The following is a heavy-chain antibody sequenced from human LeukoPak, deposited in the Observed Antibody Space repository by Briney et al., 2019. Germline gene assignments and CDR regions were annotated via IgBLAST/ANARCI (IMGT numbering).Heavy chain of an antibody. CDR3: ARDGGSGYYPYYFDY. J-gene: IGHJ4*02. CDR1: GGSISSSSYY. V-gene: IGHV4-39*07. Sequence: SETLSLTCTVSGGSISSSSYYWGWIRQPPGKGLEWIGSIYYSGSTYYNPSLKSRVTISVDTSKNQFSLKLSSVTAADTAVYYCARDGGSGYYPYYFDYWGQGTLVTVSS. CDR2: IYYSGST. D-gene: IGHD3-22*01.